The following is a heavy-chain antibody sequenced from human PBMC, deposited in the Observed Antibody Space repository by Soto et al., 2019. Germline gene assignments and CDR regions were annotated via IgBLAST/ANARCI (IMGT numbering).Heavy chain of an antibody. Sequence: EVQLVQSGGELVQPGGSLRLYCVASGFTFSTYWMTWVRQAPGMGLEWVAGIKEDGSEEVYVDSVKGRFSISRDNAKTSLYLQLNSLRAEDTAVYYCATAILSPFSNFDYWVQGSLVTVSS. D-gene: IGHD3-16*02. CDR1: GFTFSTYW. CDR2: IKEDGSEE. CDR3: ATAILSPFSNFDY. J-gene: IGHJ4*02. V-gene: IGHV3-7*01.